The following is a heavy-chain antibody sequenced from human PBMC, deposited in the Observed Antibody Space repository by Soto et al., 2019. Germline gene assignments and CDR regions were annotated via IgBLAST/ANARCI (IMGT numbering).Heavy chain of an antibody. D-gene: IGHD3-22*01. J-gene: IGHJ4*02. CDR3: ARDYDSSGYYYFDY. V-gene: IGHV3-33*01. CDR2: IWYDGSNK. Sequence: GGSLILSCAASGFTFSSYGMHWVRQAPGKGLEWVAVIWYDGSNKYYADSVKGRFTISRDNSKNTLYLQMNSLRAEDTAVYYCARDYDSSGYYYFDYWGQGTLVTVSS. CDR1: GFTFSSYG.